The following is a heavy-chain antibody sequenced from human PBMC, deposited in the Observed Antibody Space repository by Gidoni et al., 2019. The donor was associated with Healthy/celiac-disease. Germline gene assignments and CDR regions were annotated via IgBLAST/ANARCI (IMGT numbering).Heavy chain of an antibody. CDR2: IIPIFGTA. V-gene: IGHV1-69*01. D-gene: IGHD3-10*01. J-gene: IGHJ6*02. CDR3: ARAPRDGSGTGGYYGMDV. CDR1: GGTFSSYA. Sequence: QVQLVQSGAEVKKPGSSVKVSCKASGGTFSSYAISWVRQAPGQGLEWMGGIIPIFGTANYAQKFQGRVTITADESTSTAYMELSSLRSEDTAVYYCARAPRDGSGTGGYYGMDVWGQGTTVTVSS.